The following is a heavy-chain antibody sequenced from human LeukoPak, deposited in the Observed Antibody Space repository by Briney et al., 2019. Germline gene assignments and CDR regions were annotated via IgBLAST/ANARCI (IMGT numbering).Heavy chain of an antibody. Sequence: SETLSLTCTVSGGSVSSDSYYWSWIRQPPGKGLEGIGYIYYRGSTNYNPSLTSRVTISLDTSKNQFSLKLSSVTAADTAVYYCARDLWAYSYDSSYDYYGMDVWGQGTTVTVSS. D-gene: IGHD5-18*01. J-gene: IGHJ6*02. V-gene: IGHV4-61*01. CDR3: ARDLWAYSYDSSYDYYGMDV. CDR2: IYYRGST. CDR1: GGSVSSDSYY.